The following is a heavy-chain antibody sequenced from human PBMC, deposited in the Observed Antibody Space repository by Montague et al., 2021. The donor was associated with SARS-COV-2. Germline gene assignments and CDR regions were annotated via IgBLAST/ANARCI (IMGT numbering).Heavy chain of an antibody. D-gene: IGHD6-13*01. CDR1: GDSINTYY. J-gene: IGHJ6*02. CDR3: ARQAAGSYFYYGVDV. Sequence: SETLSLTCTVSGDSINTYYWNWVRQPPGKGLEWLGSIFYTGSTNYNPSLKSRVTISLDTSKNQFFLKVTSETAADTAVYYCARQAAGSYFYYGVDVWGQGTTVTVSS. V-gene: IGHV4-59*12. CDR2: IFYTGST.